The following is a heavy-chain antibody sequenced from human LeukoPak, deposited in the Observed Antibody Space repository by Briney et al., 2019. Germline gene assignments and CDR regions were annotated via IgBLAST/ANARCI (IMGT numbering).Heavy chain of an antibody. CDR3: ARDRRQRDYFDF. V-gene: IGHV4-59*12. D-gene: IGHD1-1*01. Sequence: SETLSLTCTVSGGSISSYYWSWIRQPPGKGLEWIGYIYYSGSTNYNPSLKSRVSISVDTSKNKFSLKLNSVSAADTALYYCARDRRQRDYFDFWGQGARVTVSS. J-gene: IGHJ4*02. CDR2: IYYSGST. CDR1: GGSISSYY.